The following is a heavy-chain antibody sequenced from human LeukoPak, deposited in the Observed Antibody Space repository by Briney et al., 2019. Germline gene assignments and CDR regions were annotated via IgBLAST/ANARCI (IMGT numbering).Heavy chain of an antibody. V-gene: IGHV4-34*01. D-gene: IGHD3-16*02. CDR1: GGSFSGYY. CDR2: INHSGST. CDR3: ARRPYDYVWGSYRQNNWFDP. Sequence: PSETLSLTCAVYGGSFSGYYWSWIRQPPGKGLEWIGEINHSGSTNYNPSPKSRVTISVDTSKNQFSLKLSSVTAADTAVYYCARRPYDYVWGSYRQNNWFDPWGQGTLVTVSS. J-gene: IGHJ5*02.